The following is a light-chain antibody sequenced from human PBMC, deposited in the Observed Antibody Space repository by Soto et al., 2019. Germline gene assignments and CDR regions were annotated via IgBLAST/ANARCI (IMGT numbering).Light chain of an antibody. V-gene: IGLV1-44*01. CDR1: SSNIGSNT. CDR3: AAWDDSLNALV. J-gene: IGLJ2*01. Sequence: QSVLTQPPSASGTPGQRVTISCSGSSSNIGSNTVNWYQQLPGTAPKLLIYSNNQRPSGVPDRFSGSKSGTSASLAISGLQSEDEADYYCAAWDDSLNALVFGGGTKLTLL. CDR2: SNN.